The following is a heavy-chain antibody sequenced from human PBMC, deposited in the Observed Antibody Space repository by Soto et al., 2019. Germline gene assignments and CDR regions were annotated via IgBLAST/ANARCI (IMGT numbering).Heavy chain of an antibody. D-gene: IGHD2-8*01. Sequence: GASVKVSCRASGYTLTSYAMHWVRQAPGQRLEWMGWINAGNGNTKYSQKFQGRVTITRDTSASTAYMELSSLRSEDTAVYYWASQGYCTNGVCFKSYGMDVWGQGTTVTVSS. J-gene: IGHJ6*02. CDR2: INAGNGNT. V-gene: IGHV1-3*01. CDR3: ASQGYCTNGVCFKSYGMDV. CDR1: GYTLTSYA.